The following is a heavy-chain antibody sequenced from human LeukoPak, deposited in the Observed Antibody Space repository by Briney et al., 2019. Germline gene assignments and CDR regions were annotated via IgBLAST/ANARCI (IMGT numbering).Heavy chain of an antibody. V-gene: IGHV3-11*04. CDR2: ISSSGSTI. CDR3: ARRSATEPTPYYYYYMDV. Sequence: RLLCAPSIFTYRVYYMSWTRHSPERGLVWISYISSSGSTIFYADSEGGRFTFSREFAENSVFLHMNTVSARHRPVFYCARRSATEPTPYYYYYMDVWGKGTTVTASS. D-gene: IGHD1-14*01. J-gene: IGHJ6*03. CDR1: IFTYRVYY.